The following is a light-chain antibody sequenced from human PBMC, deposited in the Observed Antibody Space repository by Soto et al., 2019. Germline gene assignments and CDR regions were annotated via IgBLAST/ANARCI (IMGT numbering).Light chain of an antibody. CDR2: RNT. CDR3: QSYDHTLSRSL. CDR1: YSNIGAGYD. Sequence: QSVLTQPPSVSGAPGQGVTISCAGTYSNIGAGYDVHWYQQIPGTAPKLLIHRNTLRSSGVPDRFSGSKSGTSASLAITGLQAEDEADYYCQSYDHTLSRSLFGGGIKLTVL. J-gene: IGLJ3*02. V-gene: IGLV1-40*01.